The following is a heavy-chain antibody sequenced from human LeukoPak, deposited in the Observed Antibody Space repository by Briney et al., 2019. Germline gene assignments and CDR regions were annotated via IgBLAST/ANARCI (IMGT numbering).Heavy chain of an antibody. Sequence: ASVKVSCKASGGTFSSYAISWVRQAPGQGLEWMGGIIPIFGTANYAQKFQGRVTITTDESTSTAYMELSSLGSEDTAVCYCAVAGDCSGGSCYPRQYYGMDVWGQGTTVTVSS. CDR3: AVAGDCSGGSCYPRQYYGMDV. J-gene: IGHJ6*02. V-gene: IGHV1-69*05. CDR1: GGTFSSYA. D-gene: IGHD2-15*01. CDR2: IIPIFGTA.